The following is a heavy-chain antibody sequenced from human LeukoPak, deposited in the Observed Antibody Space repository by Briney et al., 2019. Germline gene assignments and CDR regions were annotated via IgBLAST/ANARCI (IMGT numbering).Heavy chain of an antibody. Sequence: PGGSLRLSCTASGFTFGDYAMSWVRQAPGKGLEWVGFVRSKAYGGTTEYAASVKGRFMIPRDDSKSIAYLQMNSLKTEDTAVYYCTRDPRGSYGPDAFDIWGQGTMVTVSS. CDR1: GFTFGDYA. V-gene: IGHV3-49*04. CDR3: TRDPRGSYGPDAFDI. J-gene: IGHJ3*02. CDR2: VRSKAYGGTT. D-gene: IGHD1-26*01.